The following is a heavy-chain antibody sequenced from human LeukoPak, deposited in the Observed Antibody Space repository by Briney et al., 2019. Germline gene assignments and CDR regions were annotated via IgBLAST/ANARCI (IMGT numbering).Heavy chain of an antibody. Sequence: PAVSLSLSSVASGITFSNYAVSWLRQAPELGLEWVFVISGSAHKIRYADSWKGRFTISRDNSENIVYLQMNNLRVEDTAVYYCAGRPTGYSSGYIHWGQGTLVTVSS. J-gene: IGHJ4*02. CDR1: GITFSNYA. V-gene: IGHV3-23*01. D-gene: IGHD5-18*01. CDR2: ISGSAHKI. CDR3: AGRPTGYSSGYIH.